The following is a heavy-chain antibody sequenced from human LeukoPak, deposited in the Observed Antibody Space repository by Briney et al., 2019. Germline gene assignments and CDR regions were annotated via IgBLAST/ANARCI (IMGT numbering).Heavy chain of an antibody. J-gene: IGHJ4*02. Sequence: GGSLRLSCAASGFTFSDYSMNWVRQAPGKGLEWISYVGISSGNTKYADSVKGRFTISGDSAKNSVFLQMNSLRVEDTAVYYCARDHRYAFDNWGQGTLVTVSA. CDR3: ARDHRYAFDN. V-gene: IGHV3-48*04. CDR1: GFTFSDYS. D-gene: IGHD5-12*01. CDR2: VGISSGNT.